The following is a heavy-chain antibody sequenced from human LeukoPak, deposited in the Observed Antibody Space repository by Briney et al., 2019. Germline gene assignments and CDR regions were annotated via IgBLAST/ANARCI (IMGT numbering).Heavy chain of an antibody. CDR3: ARTAPGTSLGGYYYYMDA. V-gene: IGHV3-30*03. J-gene: IGHJ6*03. Sequence: GGSLRLSCAASGFTFSSYGMHWVRQAPGKGLEWVAVISYDGSNKYYADSVKGRFTISRDNSKNTLYLQMNSLRAEDTAVYYCARTAPGTSLGGYYYYMDAWGKGTTITVSS. D-gene: IGHD1/OR15-1a*01. CDR1: GFTFSSYG. CDR2: ISYDGSNK.